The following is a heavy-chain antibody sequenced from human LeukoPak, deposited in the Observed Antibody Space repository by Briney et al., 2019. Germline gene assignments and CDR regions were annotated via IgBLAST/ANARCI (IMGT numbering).Heavy chain of an antibody. V-gene: IGHV1-69*04. CDR1: GGTFSSYA. Sequence: LVKVSCKASGGTFSSYAISWVRQAPGQGLEWMGRIIPILGIANYAQEFQGRVTITADKSTSTAYMELSSLRSEDTAVYYCARIYCSGGSCYLQDYYFDYWAREPWSPSPQ. CDR2: IIPILGIA. CDR3: ARIYCSGGSCYLQDYYFDY. J-gene: IGHJ4*02. D-gene: IGHD2-15*01.